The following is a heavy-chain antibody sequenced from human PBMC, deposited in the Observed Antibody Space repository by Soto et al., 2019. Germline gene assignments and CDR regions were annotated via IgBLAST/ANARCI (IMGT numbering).Heavy chain of an antibody. CDR2: IYYSGST. CDR3: ARHPATGNYYGSGSYPPDY. J-gene: IGHJ4*02. Sequence: SETLSLTCTVSGGSISSSSYYWGWIRQPPGKGLEWIGSIYYSGSTYYNPSLKSRVTISVDTSKNQFSLKLSSVTAADTAVYYCARHPATGNYYGSGSYPPDYWGQGTLVTVSS. CDR1: GGSISSSSYY. V-gene: IGHV4-39*01. D-gene: IGHD3-10*01.